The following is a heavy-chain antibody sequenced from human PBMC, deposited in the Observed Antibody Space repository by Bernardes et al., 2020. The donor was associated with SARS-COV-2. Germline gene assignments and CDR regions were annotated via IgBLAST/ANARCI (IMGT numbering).Heavy chain of an antibody. Sequence: SETLSLTCSVSGGSISSGDYYWSWLRQPPGKGLEWLGYIYYSASTYYNPSLKSRVTISVDTANNQFSLELSSVTDADTAVYYCARAGVATIREWGQGTLVTVSS. J-gene: IGHJ4*02. CDR2: IYYSAST. CDR1: GGSISSGDYY. CDR3: ARAGVATIRE. V-gene: IGHV4-30-4*01. D-gene: IGHD5-12*01.